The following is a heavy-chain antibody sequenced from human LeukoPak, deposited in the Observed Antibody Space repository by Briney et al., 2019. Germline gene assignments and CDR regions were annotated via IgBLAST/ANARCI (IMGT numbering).Heavy chain of an antibody. CDR2: ISAYNGNT. CDR1: GGTFSSYA. J-gene: IGHJ6*03. V-gene: IGHV1-18*01. Sequence: ASVKVSCKASGGTFSSYAISWVRQAPGQGLEWMGWISAYNGNTNYAQKLQGRVTMTTDTSTSTAYMELRSLRSDDTAVYYCARDNGAYCGGDCSSPYYYYMDVWGKGTTVTISS. CDR3: ARDNGAYCGGDCSSPYYYYMDV. D-gene: IGHD2-21*02.